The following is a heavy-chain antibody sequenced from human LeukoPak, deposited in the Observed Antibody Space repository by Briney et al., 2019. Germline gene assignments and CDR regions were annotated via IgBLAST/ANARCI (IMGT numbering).Heavy chain of an antibody. Sequence: SVKVSCKASGGTFSSYAISRVRQAPGQGLEWMGGIIPIFGTANYAQKFQGRVTITADESTSTAYMELSGLGSEDTAVYYCARAYNPGYYYDSSGYYEIDYWGQGTLVTVSS. D-gene: IGHD3-22*01. V-gene: IGHV1-69*13. CDR1: GGTFSSYA. CDR3: ARAYNPGYYYDSSGYYEIDY. J-gene: IGHJ4*02. CDR2: IIPIFGTA.